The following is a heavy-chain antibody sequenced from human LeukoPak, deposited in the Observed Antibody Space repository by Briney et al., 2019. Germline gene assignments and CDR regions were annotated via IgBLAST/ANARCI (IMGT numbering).Heavy chain of an antibody. D-gene: IGHD3-22*01. CDR2: ISGLGIST. CDR3: ARRYYYDTSGYSIDH. J-gene: IGHJ4*02. V-gene: IGHV3-11*01. Sequence: GGSLRLSCAASGFTFHDYYMSWIRHVPGKGLEWVSHISGLGISTKYGDSVKGRFTISRDNAKNSLYLQMNSLGAEDTAVYYCARRYYYDTSGYSIDHWGQGTLVTVSA. CDR1: GFTFHDYY.